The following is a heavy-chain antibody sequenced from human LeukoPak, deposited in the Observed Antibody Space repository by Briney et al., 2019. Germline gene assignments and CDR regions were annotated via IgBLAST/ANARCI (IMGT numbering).Heavy chain of an antibody. V-gene: IGHV4-4*02. CDR2: IYRSGTT. D-gene: IGHD6-19*01. Sequence: PSETLSLTCAVSGGSISSTNWWSWVRQPPGKGLEWIGEIYRSGTTNYKPSLKSRVTISLDKSRNHFSLKLTSVTAADSAVYYCARDRWQWLVPIGGWFDPWGQGTLVTVSS. J-gene: IGHJ5*02. CDR1: GGSISSTNW. CDR3: ARDRWQWLVPIGGWFDP.